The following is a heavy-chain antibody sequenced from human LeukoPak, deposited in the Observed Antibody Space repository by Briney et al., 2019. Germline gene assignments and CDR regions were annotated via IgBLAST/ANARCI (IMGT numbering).Heavy chain of an antibody. V-gene: IGHV3-53*01. J-gene: IGHJ4*02. CDR1: GFTVSSNY. Sequence: GGSLRLSCAASGFTVSSNYMSWVRQAPGKGLEWVSVIYSGGSTYYADSVKGRFTISRDNSKNTLYLQMNSLRAEDTAVYYCARGGDYSSGWYSLDYWGQGTLATVSS. CDR3: ARGGDYSSGWYSLDY. D-gene: IGHD6-19*01. CDR2: IYSGGST.